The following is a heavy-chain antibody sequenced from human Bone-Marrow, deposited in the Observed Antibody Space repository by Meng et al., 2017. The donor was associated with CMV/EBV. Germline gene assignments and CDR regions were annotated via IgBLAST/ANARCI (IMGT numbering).Heavy chain of an antibody. V-gene: IGHV3-48*03. CDR3: ARELLGMDV. CDR2: IRSSGSII. Sequence: GGSLRLSCAASGFTFSSYEMNWVRQAPGKGLEWVSYIRSSGSIIYYADSVKGRFTVSRGNAKNSLYLQMNSLRAEDTAVYYCARELLGMDVWGQGTTVTVSS. CDR1: GFTFSSYE. J-gene: IGHJ6*02.